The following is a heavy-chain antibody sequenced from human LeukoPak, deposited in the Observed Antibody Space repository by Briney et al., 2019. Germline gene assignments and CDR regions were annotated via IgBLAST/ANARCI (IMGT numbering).Heavy chain of an antibody. J-gene: IGHJ5*02. CDR2: ISRSRSTI. V-gene: IGHV3-48*01. Sequence: PGGSLRLSCAASGFTFSSYSMNWVRQAPGKWLEWVSYISRSRSTIYYADSVKGRFTISRDNAKNSLYLQMNSLRAEDTAVYYCARIGDYGDYGHWFDPWGQGTLVTVSS. CDR1: GFTFSSYS. CDR3: ARIGDYGDYGHWFDP. D-gene: IGHD4-17*01.